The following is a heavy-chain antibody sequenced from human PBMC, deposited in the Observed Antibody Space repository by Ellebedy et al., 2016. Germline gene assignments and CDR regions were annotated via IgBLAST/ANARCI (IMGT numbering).Heavy chain of an antibody. CDR3: ARSLDRNLERPRMDV. Sequence: GSLRLSXAVYGGSFSGYYWSWIRQPPGKGLEWIGEINHSGSTNYNPSLKSRVTISVDTSKNRFSLKLSSVTAADTAVYYCARSLDRNLERPRMDVWGKGTTVTVSS. CDR2: INHSGST. J-gene: IGHJ6*03. V-gene: IGHV4-34*01. D-gene: IGHD1-14*01. CDR1: GGSFSGYY.